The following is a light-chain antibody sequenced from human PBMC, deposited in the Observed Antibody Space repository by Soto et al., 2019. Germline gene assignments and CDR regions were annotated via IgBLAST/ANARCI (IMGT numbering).Light chain of an antibody. CDR3: NSYTTSNTFV. Sequence: QSALTQPASVSGSPGQAITVSCSGTSSDIGAHNFVSWYQQHPGKAPKLIIYEVINRPSGVSDHFSGSKSGNTASLTISGLQSEDEADYYCNSYTTSNTFVFGSGTKVTV. V-gene: IGLV2-14*03. J-gene: IGLJ1*01. CDR1: SSDIGAHNF. CDR2: EVI.